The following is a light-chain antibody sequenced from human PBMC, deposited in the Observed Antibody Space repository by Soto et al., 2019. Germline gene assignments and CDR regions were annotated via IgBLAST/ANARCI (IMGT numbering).Light chain of an antibody. CDR2: GVS. J-gene: IGKJ1*01. CDR3: QQYGTSPRT. CDR1: QSVRSSD. V-gene: IGKV3-20*01. Sequence: EIVLTQSPGTLSLSPGERATLSCRASQSVRSSDLAWYQQKLGQAPRLLIYGVSNRATGIPDRFSGSGSGTDFTLTISRLESEDFAVYYWQQYGTSPRTFGQGTKVEIK.